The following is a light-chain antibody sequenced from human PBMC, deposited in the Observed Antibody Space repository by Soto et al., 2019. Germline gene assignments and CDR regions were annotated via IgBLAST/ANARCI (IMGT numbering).Light chain of an antibody. J-gene: IGLJ2*01. Sequence: QSVLTQPASVSGSPGQSITISCTGTSSGVGGYNYVSWYQQHPGKAPKLMIYEVSNRPSGVSNRFSGSKPGNTASLTISGLQAEDEADYYCSSYTSSSTLVFGGGTQLTVL. CDR3: SSYTSSSTLV. CDR1: SSGVGGYNY. CDR2: EVS. V-gene: IGLV2-14*01.